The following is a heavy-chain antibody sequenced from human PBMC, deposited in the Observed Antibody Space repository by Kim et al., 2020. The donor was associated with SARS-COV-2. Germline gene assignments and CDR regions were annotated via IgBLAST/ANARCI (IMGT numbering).Heavy chain of an antibody. Sequence: GGSLRLFCAASGFTFSSYAMSWVRQAPGKGLEWVSAISGSGGSTYYADSVKGRFTISRDNSKNTLYLQMNSLRAEDTAVYYCAKGSSSFRGPFDYWGQGTLVTVSS. CDR3: AKGSSSFRGPFDY. J-gene: IGHJ4*02. CDR2: ISGSGGST. D-gene: IGHD6-6*01. V-gene: IGHV3-23*01. CDR1: GFTFSSYA.